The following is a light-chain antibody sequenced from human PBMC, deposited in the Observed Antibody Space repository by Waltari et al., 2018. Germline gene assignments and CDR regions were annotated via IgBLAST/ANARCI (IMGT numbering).Light chain of an antibody. J-gene: IGKJ3*01. Sequence: EIVLKQSPATLSLSPGDRATLSCRASQSISSYLAWYQQKPGQAPRLLIYDASTRATGIPARFSGSGSVTDFTLTISSLEPEDFAIYYCQQRSNSLTFGPGTKVD. CDR1: QSISSY. CDR3: QQRSNSLT. CDR2: DAS. V-gene: IGKV3-11*01.